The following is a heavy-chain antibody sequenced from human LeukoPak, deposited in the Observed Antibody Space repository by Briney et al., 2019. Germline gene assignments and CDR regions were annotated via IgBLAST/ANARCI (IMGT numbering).Heavy chain of an antibody. CDR3: ARENRGSNGWS. J-gene: IGHJ1*01. CDR2: INSGGNTI. CDR1: GFSFSSYS. V-gene: IGHV3-48*04. D-gene: IGHD2-8*01. Sequence: GGSLRLSCTASGFSFSSYSMNWVRQAPGKGLEWVSYINSGGNTIHYAGSVKGRFTISRDNARNSLYLQMNSLRVEDTAFYYCARENRGSNGWSWGQGTLVTVSS.